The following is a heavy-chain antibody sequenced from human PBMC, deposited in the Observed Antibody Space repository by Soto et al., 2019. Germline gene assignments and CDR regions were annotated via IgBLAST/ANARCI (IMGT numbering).Heavy chain of an antibody. V-gene: IGHV4-4*02. CDR2: SHESGNT. CDR1: GVSICSHEW. CDR3: ATKGSSRFN. D-gene: IGHD6-13*01. Sequence: QVQLQESGPGLVKPSGTLSLTCVVSGVSICSHEWWTWVRQPPGKGLEWIGESHESGNTNYNSSLGSRVTITVDKSKNQFSLKLSSVTVADTAVYYCATKGSSRFNWGQGTLLTVSS. J-gene: IGHJ4*02.